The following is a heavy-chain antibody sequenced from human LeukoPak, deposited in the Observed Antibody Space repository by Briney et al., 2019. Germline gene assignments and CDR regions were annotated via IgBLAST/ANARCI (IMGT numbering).Heavy chain of an antibody. D-gene: IGHD1-7*01. V-gene: IGHV3-23*01. Sequence: GGSLRLSCAASGFTFSSYAMSWVRQAPGKGLEWVSAISGSGGSTYYADSVKGRSTISRDNSKNTLYLQMNSLRAEDTAVYYCAKSLRNWNYVPFLAYWGQGTLVTVSS. CDR2: ISGSGGST. CDR3: AKSLRNWNYVPFLAY. CDR1: GFTFSSYA. J-gene: IGHJ4*02.